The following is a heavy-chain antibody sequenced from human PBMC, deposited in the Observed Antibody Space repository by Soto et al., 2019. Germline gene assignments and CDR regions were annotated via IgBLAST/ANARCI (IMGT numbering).Heavy chain of an antibody. CDR3: AREMYSGYDLALRTYYYFYMDV. J-gene: IGHJ6*03. CDR2: IYYSGST. CDR1: GGSISSYY. Sequence: SETLSLTCTVSGGSISSYYWSWIRQPPGKGLEWIGYIYYSGSTNYNPSLKSRVTISVDTSKNQFSLKLSSVTAADTAVYYCAREMYSGYDLALRTYYYFYMDVWGKGTTVTVS. V-gene: IGHV4-59*12. D-gene: IGHD5-12*01.